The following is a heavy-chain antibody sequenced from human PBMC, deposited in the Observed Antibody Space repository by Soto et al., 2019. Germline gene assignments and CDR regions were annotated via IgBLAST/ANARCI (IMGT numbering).Heavy chain of an antibody. D-gene: IGHD1-7*01. V-gene: IGHV4-34*01. J-gene: IGHJ4*02. CDR1: GGSFSGYY. CDR2: INHSGST. Sequence: QVQLQQWGAGLLKPSETLSLTCAVYGGSFSGYYWSWIRQPPGKGLEWIGEINHSGSTNYNPSLKSGVTISVDTSKNQFSLKLSSVTAADTAVYYCASYNWNYGSARPSRYFDYWGQGTLVTVSS. CDR3: ASYNWNYGSARPSRYFDY.